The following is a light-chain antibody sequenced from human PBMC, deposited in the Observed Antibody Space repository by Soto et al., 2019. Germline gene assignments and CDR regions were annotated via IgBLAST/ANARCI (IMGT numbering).Light chain of an antibody. CDR3: GSYASATLI. J-gene: IGLJ2*01. CDR2: DVT. V-gene: IGLV2-14*03. CDR1: NSDIGAYDY. Sequence: QSVLTQPASVSGSPGQSITISCTGSNSDIGAYDYVSWYQQHPGKPPTLLIYDVTFRPSGVPNRFSGSKSGNTATLTISGLLTEDEADYYCGSYASATLIFGGGTKLTVL.